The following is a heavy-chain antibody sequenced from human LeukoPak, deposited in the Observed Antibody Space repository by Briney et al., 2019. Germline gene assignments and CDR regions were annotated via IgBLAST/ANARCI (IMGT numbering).Heavy chain of an antibody. V-gene: IGHV4-59*01. Sequence: KTSETLSLTCTVSGGSISSYYWSWIRQPPGKGLEWIGYIYYSGSTNYNPSLKSRVTISVDTSKNQFSLKLSSVTAADTAVYYCAREASGDPFGELLYDYWGQGTLVTVSS. CDR2: IYYSGST. CDR1: GGSISSYY. CDR3: AREASGDPFGELLYDY. J-gene: IGHJ4*02. D-gene: IGHD3-10*01.